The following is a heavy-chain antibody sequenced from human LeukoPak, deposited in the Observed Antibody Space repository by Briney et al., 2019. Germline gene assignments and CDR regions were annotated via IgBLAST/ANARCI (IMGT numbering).Heavy chain of an antibody. CDR2: ISAYNGNT. CDR3: ARDEDVWGSYRFDP. V-gene: IGHV1-18*01. D-gene: IGHD3-16*02. J-gene: IGHJ5*02. Sequence: GASVKVSCKASGYTFTSYGISWVRQAPGQGLEWMGWISAYNGNTNYAQKLQGRVTMTTDTSTSTAYMELRSLRSDDTAVYYCARDEDVWGSYRFDPWGQGTLVTVSS. CDR1: GYTFTSYG.